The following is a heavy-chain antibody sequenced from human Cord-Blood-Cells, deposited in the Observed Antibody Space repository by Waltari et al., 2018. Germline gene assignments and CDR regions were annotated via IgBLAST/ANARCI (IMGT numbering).Heavy chain of an antibody. V-gene: IGHV4-34*01. J-gene: IGHJ5*02. CDR3: ARGYGGNSRPDGWTYDWFDP. D-gene: IGHD4-17*01. CDR2: INHSGST. Sequence: QVQLQQWGAGLLKPSETLSLTCAVYGGSFSGYYWSWIRQPPGKGLEWIGEINHSGSTTATPSLKCRVTISGDTSTNQFSRKLSSVTAADTAVYDCARGYGGNSRPDGWTYDWFDPWGQGTLVTVSS. CDR1: GGSFSGYY.